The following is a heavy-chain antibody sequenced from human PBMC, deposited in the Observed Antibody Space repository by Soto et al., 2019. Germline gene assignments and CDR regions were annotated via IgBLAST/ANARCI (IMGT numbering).Heavy chain of an antibody. CDR2: INHSGST. J-gene: IGHJ6*03. CDR3: ARGRGITIRAMDV. V-gene: IGHV4-34*01. CDR1: GGSFSGYY. Sequence: SETLSLTCAVYGGSFSGYYWSWIRQPPGKGLEWIGEINHSGSTNYNPSLKSRVTISVDTSKNQLSLKLSSVTAADTAVYYCARGRGITIRAMDVWGKGTTVTVSS. D-gene: IGHD3-3*01.